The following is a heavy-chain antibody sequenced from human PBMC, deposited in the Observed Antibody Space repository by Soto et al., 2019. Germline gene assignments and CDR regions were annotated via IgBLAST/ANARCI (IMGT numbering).Heavy chain of an antibody. D-gene: IGHD5-12*01. V-gene: IGHV1-69*13. CDR3: ASKVMRGYDNWFDP. Sequence: ASVKVSCKASGGTFSSYAISWVRQAPGQGLEWMGGIIPIFGTANYAQKFQGRVTITADESTSTAYMELSSLRSEDTAVCYCASKVMRGYDNWFDPWGQGTLVTVSS. J-gene: IGHJ5*02. CDR2: IIPIFGTA. CDR1: GGTFSSYA.